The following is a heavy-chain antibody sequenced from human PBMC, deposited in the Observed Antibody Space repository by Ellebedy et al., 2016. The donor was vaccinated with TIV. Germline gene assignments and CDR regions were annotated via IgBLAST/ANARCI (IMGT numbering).Heavy chain of an antibody. Sequence: PAGSLRLSCAASGFTFSTYGMHWVRQTPPKGLGWVAFISTNGSEKYYTDSVKGRFTISRDMSKNTLYLQMNSLRVDDTAVYYCAEEGGSSRGASGMDVWGQGTAVVVSS. CDR1: GFTFSTYG. CDR2: ISTNGSEK. J-gene: IGHJ6*02. V-gene: IGHV3-30*18. CDR3: AEEGGSSRGASGMDV. D-gene: IGHD6-6*01.